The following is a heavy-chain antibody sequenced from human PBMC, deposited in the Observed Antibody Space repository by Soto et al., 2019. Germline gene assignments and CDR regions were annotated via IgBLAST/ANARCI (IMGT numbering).Heavy chain of an antibody. Sequence: QVQRVQSGAEVKKPGASVKVSCKASGYTFTSYGISWVRQAPGQGLEWMGWISAYNGNTNYAQKLQGRVTMTTDTSTRTAYRELRSLRSDDTAVYYCARERDLSGWYGDAFDIWGQGTMVTVSS. CDR2: ISAYNGNT. CDR3: ARERDLSGWYGDAFDI. D-gene: IGHD6-19*01. CDR1: GYTFTSYG. V-gene: IGHV1-18*01. J-gene: IGHJ3*02.